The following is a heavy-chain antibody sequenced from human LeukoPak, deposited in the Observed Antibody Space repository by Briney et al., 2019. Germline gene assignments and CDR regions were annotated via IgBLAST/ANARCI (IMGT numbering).Heavy chain of an antibody. J-gene: IGHJ4*02. D-gene: IGHD6-13*01. CDR2: IYYSGST. V-gene: IGHV4-39*01. CDR3: ASSYSSSWYYFDY. CDR1: GVSISSSSYY. Sequence: SETLSLTCTVSGVSISSSSYYWGWIRQPPGKGLEWIGSIYYSGSTYYNPSLKSRLTISVDTSKNQFSLKLSSVTAADTAVYYCASSYSSSWYYFDYWGQGTLVTVSS.